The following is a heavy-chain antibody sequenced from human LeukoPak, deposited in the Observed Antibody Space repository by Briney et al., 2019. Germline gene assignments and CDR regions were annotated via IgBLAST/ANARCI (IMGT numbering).Heavy chain of an antibody. D-gene: IGHD6-19*01. Sequence: GGSLRLSCAASGFTLDDYTMHWVRQAPGKGLEWVSLISWDGGITFYADSVKGRFNISRDNSKNSLYLQMNSLRAEDTAIYFCAKPISGGLAVSADWFDPWGQGTLVIVSS. CDR1: GFTLDDYT. CDR3: AKPISGGLAVSADWFDP. J-gene: IGHJ5*02. CDR2: ISWDGGIT. V-gene: IGHV3-43*01.